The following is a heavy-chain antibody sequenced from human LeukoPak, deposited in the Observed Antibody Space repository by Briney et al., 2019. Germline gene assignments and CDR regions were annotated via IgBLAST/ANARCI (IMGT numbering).Heavy chain of an antibody. CDR3: ATAPILRGEGGEHYKYGMDV. CDR1: VVSISSGNW. J-gene: IGHJ6*02. Sequence: SVTLSLTCGVSVVSISSGNWWCWVRQSPGKGLEWIGEIYHNETPNYYPSLKSRVTISADTVKNHFSLKLTSVTAADTAVYYCATAPILRGEGGEHYKYGMDVWGQGTAVIVSS. D-gene: IGHD2-2*02. V-gene: IGHV4-4*02. CDR2: IYHNETP.